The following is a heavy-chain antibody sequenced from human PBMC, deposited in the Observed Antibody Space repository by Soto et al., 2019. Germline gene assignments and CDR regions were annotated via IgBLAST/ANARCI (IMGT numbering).Heavy chain of an antibody. V-gene: IGHV4-39*01. J-gene: IGHJ2*01. CDR1: GGSTRSLTYF. CDR3: ARQRGYCSGGSCYRYWYFDL. Sequence: SETLSLTCNVSGGSTRSLTYFWGWIRQPPWKALEWIGSIYYTGSTYHNPSLKRRLTISVDTSKNQFSLRLSSVTAADTAVYYCARQRGYCSGGSCYRYWYFDLWGRGXLVTVSS. D-gene: IGHD2-15*01. CDR2: IYYTGST.